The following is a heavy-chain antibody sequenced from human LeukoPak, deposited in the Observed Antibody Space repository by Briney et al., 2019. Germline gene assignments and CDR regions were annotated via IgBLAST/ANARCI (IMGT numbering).Heavy chain of an antibody. V-gene: IGHV3-9*01. CDR3: AKDISEGIVAGPVAMVSPLDV. CDR1: GFTFNGYD. CDR2: ITRNSHST. D-gene: IGHD2-2*01. Sequence: GGSLRLSCAASGFTFNGYDMHWVRQAPWKGLEWVSGITRNSHSTSYADSVKGRFTISRDNGKDCVYLQMNSLRAEDTAVYYCAKDISEGIVAGPVAMVSPLDVWGQGTMVTVSS. J-gene: IGHJ3*01.